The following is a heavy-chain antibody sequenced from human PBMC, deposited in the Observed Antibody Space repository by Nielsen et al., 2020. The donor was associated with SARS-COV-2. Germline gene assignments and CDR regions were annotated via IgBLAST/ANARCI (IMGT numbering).Heavy chain of an antibody. Sequence: SETLSLTCTVSGGSISSGDYYWSWIRQHPGRGLDWIGNIYYSGTTHYNPSLKSRVTISLDASQSQFSLNLSSVTAADTAVYYCARDRSSYGYPTFDYWGQGTLVTVSS. CDR2: IYYSGTT. V-gene: IGHV4-31*03. CDR3: ARDRSSYGYPTFDY. J-gene: IGHJ4*02. D-gene: IGHD5-18*01. CDR1: GGSISSGDYY.